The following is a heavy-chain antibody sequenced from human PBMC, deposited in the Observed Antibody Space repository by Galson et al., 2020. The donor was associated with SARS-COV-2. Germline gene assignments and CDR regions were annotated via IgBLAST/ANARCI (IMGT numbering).Heavy chain of an antibody. V-gene: IGHV3-7*01. D-gene: IGHD6-13*01. Sequence: GESLKISCAASGFKFGNFWMSWVRQAPGKGLEWVANINHDGSETNYVDSVKGRFTISRDKAKNSMFLQLNNLRAEDTAVYYCARLYSSSWHLFPRYGMDVWGQGTTVTVSS. CDR1: GFKFGNFW. J-gene: IGHJ6*02. CDR3: ARLYSSSWHLFPRYGMDV. CDR2: INHDGSET.